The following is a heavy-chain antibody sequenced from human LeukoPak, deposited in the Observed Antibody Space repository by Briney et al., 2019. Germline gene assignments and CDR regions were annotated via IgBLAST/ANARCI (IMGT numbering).Heavy chain of an antibody. Sequence: GGSLRLSCAASGFTFSSYAMSWVRQAPGEGLEWVSAISGSGGSTYYAASVKGRFTISRDNSKNTLYLQLSRLSAETTAVYYCAKDYYRWRCEQLGSYFDYWGQGTLVTVSS. J-gene: IGHJ4*02. CDR3: AKDYYRWRCEQLGSYFDY. D-gene: IGHD6-13*01. V-gene: IGHV3-23*01. CDR2: ISGSGGST. CDR1: GFTFSSYA.